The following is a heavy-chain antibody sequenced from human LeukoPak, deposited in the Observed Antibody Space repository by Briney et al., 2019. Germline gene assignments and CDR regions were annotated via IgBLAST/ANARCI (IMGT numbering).Heavy chain of an antibody. V-gene: IGHV1-69*01. CDR3: ARDVGIAAAGTRGWWFDP. Sequence: ASVKVSCKASGGTFSSYAISWVRQAPGQGLEWMGGIIPIFGTANYAQKFQGRVTITADESTSTAYMELSRLRSDDTAVYYCARDVGIAAAGTRGWWFDPWGQGTLVTVSS. J-gene: IGHJ5*02. CDR1: GGTFSSYA. CDR2: IIPIFGTA. D-gene: IGHD6-13*01.